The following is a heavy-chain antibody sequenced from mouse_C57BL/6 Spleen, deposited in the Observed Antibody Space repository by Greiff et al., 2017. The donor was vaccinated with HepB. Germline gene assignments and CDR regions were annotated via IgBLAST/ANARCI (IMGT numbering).Heavy chain of an antibody. CDR2: SRNKANDYTT. Sequence: EVMLVESGGGLVQSGRSLRLSCATSGFTFSDFYMEWVRQAPGKGLEWIAASRNKANDYTTEYSASVKGRFIVSRDTSPSILYLQMNALRAEDTAIYSFARDAALQGYAMDYWGQGTSVTVSS. V-gene: IGHV7-1*01. J-gene: IGHJ4*01. CDR1: GFTFSDFY. CDR3: ARDAALQGYAMDY.